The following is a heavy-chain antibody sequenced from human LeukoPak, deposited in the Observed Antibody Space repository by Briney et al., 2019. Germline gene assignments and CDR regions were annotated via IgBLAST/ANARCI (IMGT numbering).Heavy chain of an antibody. V-gene: IGHV3-7*01. J-gene: IGHJ3*02. CDR2: INGDGDGK. D-gene: IGHD4/OR15-4a*01. CDR3: ARDSSPDSATTHYGALDM. CDR1: GFSFRRFW. Sequence: GGSLRLSCAGSGFSFRRFWMTWVRQAPGRGLEWVANINGDGDGKRYADSVKDRFTISRDNARSLVFLQIHSLRDEDTALYYCARDSSPDSATTHYGALDMWGQGTMVTVSS.